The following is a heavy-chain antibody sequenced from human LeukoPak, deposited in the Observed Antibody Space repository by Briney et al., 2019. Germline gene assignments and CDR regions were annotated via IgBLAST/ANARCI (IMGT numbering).Heavy chain of an antibody. CDR1: GGSISSSSYY. J-gene: IGHJ4*02. CDR3: ARDGRCPPQLLPRYFDY. CDR2: MYYSVST. D-gene: IGHD1-26*01. V-gene: IGHV4-39*07. Sequence: PSGTLSLTCTVSGGSISSSSYYWGWIRQAPGKGLEWIGNMYYSVSTYYNPSLKSRVTISVDTSKTPFSLKLSSVTAADTAVYYGARDGRCPPQLLPRYFDYWGQGTLVTVSS.